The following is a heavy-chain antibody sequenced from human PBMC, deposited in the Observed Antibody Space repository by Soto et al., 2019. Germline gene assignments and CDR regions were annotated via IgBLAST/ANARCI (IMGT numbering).Heavy chain of an antibody. V-gene: IGHV3-9*01. CDR1: GFTFDDYA. CDR2: ISWNSGSI. D-gene: IGHD3-10*01. J-gene: IGHJ6*02. Sequence: PGGSLRLSCAASGFTFDDYAMHWVRQAPGKGLEWVSGISWNSGSIGYADSVKGRFTISRDNAKNSLYLQMNSLRAEDTALYYCAKDLLWFGELLADLGTGMDVWGQGTTVSVSS. CDR3: AKDLLWFGELLADLGTGMDV.